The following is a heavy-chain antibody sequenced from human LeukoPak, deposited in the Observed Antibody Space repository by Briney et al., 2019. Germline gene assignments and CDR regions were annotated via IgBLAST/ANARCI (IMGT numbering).Heavy chain of an antibody. CDR2: ISSGDST. V-gene: IGHV3-53*01. CDR3: GRDLIGTAASWDS. D-gene: IGHD6-25*01. CDR1: GFTVNNKY. J-gene: IGHJ4*02. Sequence: GGSLRLSRAASGFTVNNKYMNWVRQAPGKGLEWVSVISSGDSTYYADSVKGRFTISRDNSKNTLYLQMNSLRVEDTAVYYCGRDLIGTAASWDSWGQGTLVTVSS.